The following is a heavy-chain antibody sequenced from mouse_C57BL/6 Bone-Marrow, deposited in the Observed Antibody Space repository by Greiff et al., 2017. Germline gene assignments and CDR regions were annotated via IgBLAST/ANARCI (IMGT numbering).Heavy chain of an antibody. CDR3: ARDLRGNAMDY. D-gene: IGHD5-1*01. CDR1: GFTFSSFG. V-gene: IGHV5-17*02. J-gene: IGHJ4*01. Sequence: EVKLQESGGGLVQPGGSRKLSCAASGFTFSSFGMHWVRQAPEKGLEWVAYISSGSSAIYYADKLKGRFTISRDNPRNTLFLQMTSLRSDDTAMYYCARDLRGNAMDYWGQGTSVTVSS. CDR2: ISSGSSAI.